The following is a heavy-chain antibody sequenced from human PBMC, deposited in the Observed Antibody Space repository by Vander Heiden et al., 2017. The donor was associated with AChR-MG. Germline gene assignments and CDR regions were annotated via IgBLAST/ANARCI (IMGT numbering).Heavy chain of an antibody. D-gene: IGHD3-22*01. CDR1: GYTFTSYY. V-gene: IGHV1-46*03. CDR2: INPSGGST. J-gene: IGHJ4*02. Sequence: QVQLVQSGAEVQKPGASVKVSCKASGYTFTSYYMHWVRQAPGQGLEWMGIINPSGGSTSYAQKFQGRVTMTRDTSTSTVYMELSSLRSEDTAVYYCAIDSSGYYYDWGFDYWGQGTLVTVSS. CDR3: AIDSSGYYYDWGFDY.